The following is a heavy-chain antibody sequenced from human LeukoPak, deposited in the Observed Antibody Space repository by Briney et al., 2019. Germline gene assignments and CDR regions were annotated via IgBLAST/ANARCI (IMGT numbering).Heavy chain of an antibody. V-gene: IGHV3-33*01. CDR1: GFTFSSYG. CDR2: IWYDGSNK. CDR3: ARGAGHYYDSSGYHY. J-gene: IGHJ4*02. Sequence: PGGSLRLSCAASGFTFSSYGMHWVRQAPGKGLEWVAVIWYDGSNKYYADSVKGRFTISRDNSKNTLYLQMNSLRAEDTAVYYCARGAGHYYDSSGYHYWGQGTLVTVSS. D-gene: IGHD3-22*01.